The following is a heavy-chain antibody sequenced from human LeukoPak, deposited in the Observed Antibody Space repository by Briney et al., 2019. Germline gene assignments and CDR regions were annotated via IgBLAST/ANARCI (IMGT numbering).Heavy chain of an antibody. CDR2: IYYSGST. CDR1: GGSINSYY. J-gene: IGHJ4*02. CDR3: ARHRPGPYDY. Sequence: SEILSLTCTVSGGSINSYYWSWIRQPPGKRLEWIGYIYYSGSTNYNPSLKSRVTISVDTSKKQFSLKLSSVTAADTAVYYCARHRPGPYDYWGQGTLVTVSS. V-gene: IGHV4-59*08.